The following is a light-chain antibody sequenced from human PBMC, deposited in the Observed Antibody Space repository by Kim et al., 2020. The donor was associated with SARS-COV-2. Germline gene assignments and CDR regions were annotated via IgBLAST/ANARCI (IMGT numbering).Light chain of an antibody. CDR2: GAS. CDR3: QQYHNWPRT. Sequence: VSPGERATLSCRASQSVSSNLAWYQQKPGQAPRLLIYGASTRATDIPARFSGSESGTEFTLTISGLQSEDFAVYYFQQYHNWPRTFGQGTKVDIK. J-gene: IGKJ1*01. CDR1: QSVSSN. V-gene: IGKV3-15*01.